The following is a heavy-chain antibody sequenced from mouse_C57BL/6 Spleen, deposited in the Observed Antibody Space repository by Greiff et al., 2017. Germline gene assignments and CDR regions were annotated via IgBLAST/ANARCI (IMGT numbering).Heavy chain of an antibody. Sequence: QVQLQQPGTELVKPGASVKLSCKASGYTFTSYWMHWVKQRPGQGLEWIGNINPSNGGTNYNEKFKSKATLTVDKSSRKAYMQLSSLTSEDSAVYNCSRWSRPDWYFDVWGTGTTVTVSS. J-gene: IGHJ1*03. V-gene: IGHV1-53*01. CDR3: SRWSRPDWYFDV. CDR2: INPSNGGT. CDR1: GYTFTSYW.